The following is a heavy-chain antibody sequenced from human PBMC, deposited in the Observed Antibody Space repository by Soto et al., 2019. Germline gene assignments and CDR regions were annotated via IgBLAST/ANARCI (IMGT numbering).Heavy chain of an antibody. Sequence: GESLKISCKGSGYSFTSYWIAWVRQMPGKGLERMAIIYPGDTGTRYSPSFEGQVTISVDKSISTAFLQWSSMEASDTAIYYCARLAHLSLYGSGSYSYFDSWGQGTQVTVSS. CDR1: GYSFTSYW. D-gene: IGHD3-10*01. CDR3: ARLAHLSLYGSGSYSYFDS. J-gene: IGHJ4*02. CDR2: IYPGDTGT. V-gene: IGHV5-51*01.